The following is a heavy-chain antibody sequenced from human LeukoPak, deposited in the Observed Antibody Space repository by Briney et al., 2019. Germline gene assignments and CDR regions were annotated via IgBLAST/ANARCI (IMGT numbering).Heavy chain of an antibody. J-gene: IGHJ4*02. D-gene: IGHD1-26*01. CDR3: ARVPGATLNDY. V-gene: IGHV3-53*01. CDR2: IYSGGST. Sequence: SGGSLRLSCAASGFTVSSNYMSWVRQAPGKGLEWVSVIYSGGSTYYADSVKGRFTISRDNSKNTLYLQMNSLRAEDTAVYYCARVPGATLNDYWGQGTLVTVSS. CDR1: GFTVSSNY.